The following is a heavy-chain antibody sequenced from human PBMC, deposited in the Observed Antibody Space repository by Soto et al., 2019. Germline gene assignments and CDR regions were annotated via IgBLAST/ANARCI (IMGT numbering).Heavy chain of an antibody. V-gene: IGHV3-30*14. J-gene: IGHJ4*02. Sequence: QVQLVESGGGVVQPGGSMRLSCVASGFTFSTYSIHWVLQAPGRGLEWLTIISDDGMNKYYADSVKGRITISRDNSRNTVFLQMNSLRTEDTAVYYGARDPYTSGSYRYYFDNWGQGTLVTVSS. CDR3: ARDPYTSGSYRYYFDN. CDR2: ISDDGMNK. CDR1: GFTFSTYS. D-gene: IGHD1-26*01.